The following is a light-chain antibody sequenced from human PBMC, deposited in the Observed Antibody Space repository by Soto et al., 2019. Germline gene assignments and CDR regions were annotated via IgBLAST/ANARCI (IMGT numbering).Light chain of an antibody. V-gene: IGLV3-21*02. CDR1: DIGSRS. CDR2: DDS. J-gene: IGLJ2*01. CDR3: QVWDRGSDHVV. Sequence: SYELTQPPSVSVAPGQTARIACGGIDIGSRSVHWYQQRPGQAPVLVVFDDSARPSGIPERFSGSNSGNTAILTISGVEAGDEADYFCQVWDRGSDHVVFGGGTKGTVL.